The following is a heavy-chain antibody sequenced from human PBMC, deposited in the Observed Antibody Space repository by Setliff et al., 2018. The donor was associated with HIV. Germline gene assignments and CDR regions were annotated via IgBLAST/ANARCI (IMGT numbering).Heavy chain of an antibody. D-gene: IGHD3-10*01. CDR1: GYTFTSYG. J-gene: IGHJ3*02. V-gene: IGHV1-18*01. Sequence: RASVKVSCKASGYTFTSYGISWVRQAPGQGLEWMGWISAYNGNTSYAQKFQGRVTMTRNTSISTAYMELSSLRSEDTAVYYCARIHDYYGSGNYAFDIWGQGTMVTVSS. CDR3: ARIHDYYGSGNYAFDI. CDR2: ISAYNGNT.